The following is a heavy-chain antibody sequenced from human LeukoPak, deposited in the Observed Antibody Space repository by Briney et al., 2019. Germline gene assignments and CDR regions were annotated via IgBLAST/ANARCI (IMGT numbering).Heavy chain of an antibody. CDR1: GFTFDDYA. J-gene: IGHJ4*02. Sequence: PGGSQRLSCAASGFTFDDYAMHWVRQAPGKGLEWVSGNSWNSDSIGYADSVKGRFTISRDNAKNSLYLQMNSLRAEDTALYYCAKDIRQQLRYYFDYWGQGTLVTVSS. D-gene: IGHD6-13*01. V-gene: IGHV3-9*01. CDR2: NSWNSDSI. CDR3: AKDIRQQLRYYFDY.